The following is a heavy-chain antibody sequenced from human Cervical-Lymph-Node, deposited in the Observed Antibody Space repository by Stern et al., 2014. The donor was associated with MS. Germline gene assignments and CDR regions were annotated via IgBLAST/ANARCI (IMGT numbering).Heavy chain of an antibody. V-gene: IGHV1-3*01. CDR3: ASAGGWYEPDY. CDR1: GDSFTTYA. CDR2: ISAGGDT. D-gene: IGHD6-19*01. J-gene: IGHJ4*02. Sequence: QVQLVQSGAEVKKPGASVKVSCKTSGDSFTTYAMHWVRQAPGQRLEWLGWISAGGDTKYSQKFQDRVTITRDTSASTAHMEVSSLKSEDTAIYYCASAGGWYEPDYWGQGTLVTVSS.